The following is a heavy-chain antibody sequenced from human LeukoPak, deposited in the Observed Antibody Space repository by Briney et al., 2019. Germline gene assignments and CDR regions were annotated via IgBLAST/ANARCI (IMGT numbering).Heavy chain of an antibody. Sequence: ASVKVSCKASGGTFSSYTISWVRQAPGQGLEWMGGIIPIFGTANYAQKFQGRVTMTRDTSISTAYMELSRLRPDDTAVYYCATYDSSGYYNPNAFDIWGQGTMVTVSS. D-gene: IGHD3-22*01. CDR3: ATYDSSGYYNPNAFDI. V-gene: IGHV1-69*05. CDR2: IIPIFGTA. CDR1: GGTFSSYT. J-gene: IGHJ3*02.